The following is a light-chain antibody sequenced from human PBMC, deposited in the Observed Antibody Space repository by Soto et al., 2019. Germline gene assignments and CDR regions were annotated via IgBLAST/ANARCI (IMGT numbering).Light chain of an antibody. CDR2: DAS. J-gene: IGKJ1*01. CDR3: QQYNSYGT. Sequence: DIQMTQSPSTLSASVGDRVTNTCRASQSISSWLAWYQQKPGKAPKLLIYDASSLESGVPSRFSGSGSGTEFTLTISSLQPDDFATYYCQQYNSYGTFGQGTKV. CDR1: QSISSW. V-gene: IGKV1-5*01.